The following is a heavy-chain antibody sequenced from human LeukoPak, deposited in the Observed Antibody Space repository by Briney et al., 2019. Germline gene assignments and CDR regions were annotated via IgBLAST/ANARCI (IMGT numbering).Heavy chain of an antibody. CDR1: GESLNSYY. J-gene: IGHJ4*02. CDR2: IYESGTT. D-gene: IGHD2-15*01. V-gene: IGHV4-34*01. CDR3: ARGAWTTRLAS. Sequence: SETLSLTCAVYGESLNSYYWSWVRQPPGEGLEWIGEIYESGTTKYNPSLKSRVAISMVPSKQQFSLRLSSVTAADTAVYYCARGAWTTRLASWGLGTPVIVSS.